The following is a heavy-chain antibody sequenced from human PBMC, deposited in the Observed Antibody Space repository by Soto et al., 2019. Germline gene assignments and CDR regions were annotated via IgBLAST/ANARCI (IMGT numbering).Heavy chain of an antibody. V-gene: IGHV3-23*01. J-gene: IGHJ6*03. D-gene: IGHD2-8*01. CDR3: AGRYCTNGVCYTNYYYYIDV. Sequence: EVQLLESGGGLVQPGGSLRLSCAASGFTFSTYAMSWVRQAPGKGLEWVSTITTSGGNTYYADSEQGRFTISRDNSKNTLYLQMNSLRAEDTAVYYCAGRYCTNGVCYTNYYYYIDVWGKGPTVTVSS. CDR1: GFTFSTYA. CDR2: ITTSGGNT.